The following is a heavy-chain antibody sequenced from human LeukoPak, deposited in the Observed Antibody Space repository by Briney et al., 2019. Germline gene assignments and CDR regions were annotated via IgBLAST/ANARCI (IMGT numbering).Heavy chain of an antibody. CDR1: GGSISSSSYY. Sequence: SETLSLTCTVSGGSISSSSYYWGWIRQPPGKGLEWIGSIYHSGSTYYNPSLKSRVTISVDTSKNQFSLKLSSVTAADTAVYYCAKDLYSRRMNYYGSGSYFAYWGQGTLVTVSS. J-gene: IGHJ4*02. D-gene: IGHD3-10*01. CDR2: IYHSGST. CDR3: AKDLYSRRMNYYGSGSYFAY. V-gene: IGHV4-39*07.